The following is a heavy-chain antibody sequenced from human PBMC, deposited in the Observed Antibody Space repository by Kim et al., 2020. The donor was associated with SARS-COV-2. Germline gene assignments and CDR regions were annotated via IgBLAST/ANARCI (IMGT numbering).Heavy chain of an antibody. D-gene: IGHD1-26*01. CDR1: GFTLTKYG. CDR2: MTYDGSVK. J-gene: IGHJ3*02. V-gene: IGHV3-30*03. CDR3: TRGALSGNDAFGI. Sequence: GGSLRLSCEASGFTLTKYGMHWVRQAPGTGLEWVAFMTYDGSVKYYGETVKGRFTISRDTSKNTRFLPMDSLRAEDTAVYYCTRGALSGNDAFGIWGQGSLVTVSS.